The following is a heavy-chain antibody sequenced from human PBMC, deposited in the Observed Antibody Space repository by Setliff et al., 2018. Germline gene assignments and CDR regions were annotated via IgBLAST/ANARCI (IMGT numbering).Heavy chain of an antibody. Sequence: PSETLSLTCSVSGGSISSYFWNWVRQPAGKGLGWIGRIYSNENTNYNPSLKSRVTMSIDTSKNQLSLKLSPVTAADTAVYYCARSMIQRNYYCGLDAWGQGTTVTVSS. D-gene: IGHD3-16*01. CDR3: ARSMIQRNYYCGLDA. CDR1: GGSISSYF. CDR2: IYSNENT. J-gene: IGHJ6*02. V-gene: IGHV4-4*07.